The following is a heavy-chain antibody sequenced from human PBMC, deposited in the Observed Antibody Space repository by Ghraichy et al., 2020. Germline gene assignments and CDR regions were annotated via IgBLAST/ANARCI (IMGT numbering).Heavy chain of an antibody. Sequence: GGSLRLSCAASGFTFGSYAMSWVRQAPGKGLEWVSAISGSGGTTYSADSVKGRFTISRDNSKNTLYLQMNSLRAEDTAVYYCACWPSGGSGSLDSWGQGTLVTVSS. CDR1: GFTFGSYA. D-gene: IGHD3-16*01. CDR3: ACWPSGGSGSLDS. V-gene: IGHV3-23*01. J-gene: IGHJ4*02. CDR2: ISGSGGTT.